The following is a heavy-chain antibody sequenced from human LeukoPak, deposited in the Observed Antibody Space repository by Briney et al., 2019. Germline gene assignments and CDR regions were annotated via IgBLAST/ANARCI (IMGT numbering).Heavy chain of an antibody. J-gene: IGHJ2*01. CDR1: GFTFSNFA. V-gene: IGHV3-23*01. CDR3: AKDRSFYGPPWYFDL. CDR2: IGGNSANL. Sequence: GGSLRLSCAASGFTFSNFAMNWVRQAPGKGLEWVSAIGGNSANLYHADSVKGRFTISRDNSKSTLYMQMNNLRAGDTAIYYFAKDRSFYGPPWYFDLWGRGTLVTVSS. D-gene: IGHD4-17*01.